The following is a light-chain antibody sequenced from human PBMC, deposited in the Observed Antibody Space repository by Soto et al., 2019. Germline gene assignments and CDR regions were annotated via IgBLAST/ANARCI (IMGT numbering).Light chain of an antibody. CDR1: QTVGNN. CDR3: QQRSKWPRGT. CDR2: DES. Sequence: VLTQSPATLSLSPGESATLSCRASQTVGNNLAWYQQKSGQAPRLLIYDESDRATGVPARFSGRMSGTDFTLTISSIGPEDFATYFCQQRSKWPRGTFGRGTKLE. V-gene: IGKV3-11*01. J-gene: IGKJ2*02.